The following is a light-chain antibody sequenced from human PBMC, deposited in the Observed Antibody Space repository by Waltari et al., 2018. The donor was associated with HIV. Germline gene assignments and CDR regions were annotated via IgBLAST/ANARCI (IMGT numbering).Light chain of an antibody. J-gene: IGLJ3*02. CDR1: SSHIGSNS. V-gene: IGLV1-47*01. CDR2: RND. Sequence: QSVLTQPPSASGTPGQRVSISCSGSSSHIGSNSVSWYQQRPGTAPKLLMYRNDERPSGVPERFSGSKSGTSASLAISGLRSEDEADYYCAAWDDSLSAWVFGGGTKLTVL. CDR3: AAWDDSLSAWV.